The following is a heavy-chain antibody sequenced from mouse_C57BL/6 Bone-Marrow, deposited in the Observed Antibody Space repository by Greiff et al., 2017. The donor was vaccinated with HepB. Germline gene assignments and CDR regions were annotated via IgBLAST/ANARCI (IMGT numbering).Heavy chain of an antibody. CDR2: ISSGSGTI. V-gene: IGHV5-17*01. CDR3: ARPGFAY. Sequence: EVQRVESGGGLVKPGGSLKLSCAASGFTFSDYGMHWVRQAPEKGLEWVAYISSGSGTIYYADTVKGRFTIYRDNATNTLYLQMTSLKSEDTAMYYCARPGFAYWGQGTLVTVSA. J-gene: IGHJ3*01. CDR1: GFTFSDYG.